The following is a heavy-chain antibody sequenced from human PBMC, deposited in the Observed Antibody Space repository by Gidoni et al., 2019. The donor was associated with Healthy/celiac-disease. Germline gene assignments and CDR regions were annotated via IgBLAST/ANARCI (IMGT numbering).Heavy chain of an antibody. J-gene: IGHJ6*02. V-gene: IGHV4-39*01. CDR2: IYYSGST. D-gene: IGHD2-2*01. CDR1: GGSISSSSYY. CDR3: ARRVRGGEDIVVVPAAMQVGSPYYYGMDV. Sequence: QLQLQESGPGLVKPSETLSLTCTVSGGSISSSSYYWGWLRQPPGKGLEWIGSIYYSGSTYYNPSLKRRVTISVDTSKNQFSLKLSSVTAADTAVYYCARRVRGGEDIVVVPAAMQVGSPYYYGMDVWGQGTTVTVSS.